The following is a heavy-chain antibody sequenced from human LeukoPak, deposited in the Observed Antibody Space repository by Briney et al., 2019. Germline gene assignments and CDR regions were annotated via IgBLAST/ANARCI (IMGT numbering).Heavy chain of an antibody. CDR3: AKEVQLLPFDY. J-gene: IGHJ4*02. D-gene: IGHD2-2*01. V-gene: IGHV3-30*18. CDR1: GFTFSDYG. Sequence: GRSLRLSCAASGFTFSDYGMHWVRQAPGKGLEWAAAISYDGSDKYYADSVKGRFTISRDNSKNTLYLQMNSLRAEDTAVYYCAKEVQLLPFDYWGQGTLVTVSS. CDR2: ISYDGSDK.